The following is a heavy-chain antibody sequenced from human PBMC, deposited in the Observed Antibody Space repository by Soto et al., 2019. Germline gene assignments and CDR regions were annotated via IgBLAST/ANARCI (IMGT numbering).Heavy chain of an antibody. Sequence: GSLRLSCAAAGFTFRNYAMNWVRQAPGKGLELVSSISSNGGSAYYADSVKGRFTISRDNSKNTLYLQMNSLRADDTAVYYRARAYCGAVGCYVNYYYGLDSWGQGTRVTIAS. V-gene: IGHV3-23*01. CDR2: ISSNGGSA. CDR3: ARAYCGAVGCYVNYYYGLDS. CDR1: GFTFRNYA. J-gene: IGHJ6*02. D-gene: IGHD2-21*01.